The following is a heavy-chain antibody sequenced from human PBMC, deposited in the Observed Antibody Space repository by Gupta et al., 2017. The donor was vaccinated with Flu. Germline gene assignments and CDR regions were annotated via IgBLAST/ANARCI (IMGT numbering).Heavy chain of an antibody. CDR2: IKSKADRGTT. Sequence: DVQLVESGGGLVKTGGSLRLPLPAYAFTFRYTWTTWVRQAPGKGLEWVGRIKSKADRGTTDYAAPVKGRFTISRDDSKSAVYLQMNSLKTEDTAVYYCTTDIDGKPYWGQGTLVAVSS. D-gene: IGHD5-24*01. CDR3: TTDIDGKPY. J-gene: IGHJ4*02. CDR1: AFTFRYTW. V-gene: IGHV3-15*01.